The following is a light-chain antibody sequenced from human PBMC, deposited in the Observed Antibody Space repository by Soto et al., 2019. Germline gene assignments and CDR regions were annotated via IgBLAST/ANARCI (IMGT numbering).Light chain of an antibody. CDR1: SSNIGAGYD. CDR2: GNS. Sequence: QSLLAQPPSVSGAPGQRGTISCPGSSSNIGAGYDVHWYQQLPGTAPKLLIYGNSNRPSGVPDRFSGSKSGTSASLAITGLQAEDEADYYCQSYDSSLKVFGTGTKVTVL. CDR3: QSYDSSLKV. V-gene: IGLV1-40*01. J-gene: IGLJ1*01.